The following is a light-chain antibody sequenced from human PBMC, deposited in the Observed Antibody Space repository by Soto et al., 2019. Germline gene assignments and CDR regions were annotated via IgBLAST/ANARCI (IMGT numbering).Light chain of an antibody. CDR2: GNS. CDR3: QSYDSSLSGYV. CDR1: SSNNGAGYD. Sequence: QSVLTQPPSVSGAPGQRLTISCTGNSSNNGAGYDVHWYQQLPGTAPKLLIYGNSNRPSGVPDRFSGSKSGTSASLAITGLQAEDEADYYCQSYDSSLSGYVFGTGTKLTVL. J-gene: IGLJ1*01. V-gene: IGLV1-40*01.